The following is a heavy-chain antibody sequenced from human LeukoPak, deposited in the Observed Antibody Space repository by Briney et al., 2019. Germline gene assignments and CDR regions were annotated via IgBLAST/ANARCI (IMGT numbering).Heavy chain of an antibody. J-gene: IGHJ4*02. CDR2: TYYRSKWHN. D-gene: IGHD3-10*01. V-gene: IGHV6-1*01. Sequence: SQTLSLTCAISGDSVSSDTVAWNWIRQSPSRGLEWLGRTYYRSKWHNDYAVSVKSRITINPDTSENQFSLQLTSLTPEDTAIYYCTRQRGGFDYWGQGTLVTVSS. CDR1: GDSVSSDTVA. CDR3: TRQRGGFDY.